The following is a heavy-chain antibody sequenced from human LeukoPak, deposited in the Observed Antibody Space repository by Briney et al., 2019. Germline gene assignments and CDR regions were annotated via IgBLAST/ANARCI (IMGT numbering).Heavy chain of an antibody. CDR3: ARQNGIAARLGY. CDR2: IKPNSGGT. V-gene: IGHV1-2*02. J-gene: IGHJ4*02. CDR1: GYTFTGYY. D-gene: IGHD6-6*01. Sequence: ASVKVSCKDSGYTFTGYYMHWVRQAPGQGLEWMGGIKPNSGGTNYAQKLKGGDTMTRDTSISTAYMELSRLRSDDTAVYYCARQNGIAARLGYWGQGTLVTVSS.